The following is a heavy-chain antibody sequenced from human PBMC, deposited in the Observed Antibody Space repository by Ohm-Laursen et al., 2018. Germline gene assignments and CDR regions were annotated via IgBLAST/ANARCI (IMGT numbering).Heavy chain of an antibody. J-gene: IGHJ4*02. CDR2: FWADGIKT. V-gene: IGHV3-33*01. CDR1: GFTFSNYG. CDR3: AREVWWSLDY. Sequence: SLRLSCAASGFTFSNYGMHWVRQAPGKGLEWVAVFWADGIKTYYADSVKGRFTISRDNAKNSLYLQMNSLRAEDTAVFYCAREVWWSLDYWGRGTLVTVSS. D-gene: IGHD1-26*01.